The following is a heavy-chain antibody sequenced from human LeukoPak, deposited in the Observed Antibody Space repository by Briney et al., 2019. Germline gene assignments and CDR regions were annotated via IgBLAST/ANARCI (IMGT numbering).Heavy chain of an antibody. Sequence: SETLSLTCTVSGGSISSYYWSWIRQPPGKGLEWIGYIYHSGSTNYNPSLKSRVTISVDTSKNQFSLKLSSVTAADTAVYYCAGSYGDGGDYWGQGTLVTVSS. D-gene: IGHD4-17*01. V-gene: IGHV4-59*01. CDR3: AGSYGDGGDY. CDR2: IYHSGST. J-gene: IGHJ4*02. CDR1: GGSISSYY.